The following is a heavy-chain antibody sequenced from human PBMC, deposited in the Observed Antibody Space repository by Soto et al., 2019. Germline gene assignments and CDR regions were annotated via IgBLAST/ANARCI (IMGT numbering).Heavy chain of an antibody. CDR3: ARGLRFRRFGELLYSFDY. V-gene: IGHV1-8*01. D-gene: IGHD3-10*01. J-gene: IGHJ4*02. Sequence: ASVKVSCKASGYTFTSYDINWVRQATGQGLEWMGWMNPNSGNTGYAQKFQGRVTMTRNTSISTAYMELSSLRSEDTAVYYCARGLRFRRFGELLYSFDYWGQGTLVTVSS. CDR2: MNPNSGNT. CDR1: GYTFTSYD.